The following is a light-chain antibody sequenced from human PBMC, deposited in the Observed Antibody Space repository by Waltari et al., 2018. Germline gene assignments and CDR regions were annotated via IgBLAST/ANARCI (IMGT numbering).Light chain of an antibody. CDR1: SSDVGNYNL. J-gene: IGLJ1*01. CDR2: AGS. V-gene: IGLV2-23*01. CDR3: CSYAGSSTYG. Sequence: QSALTQPASVSGSPGQSITISCTGTSSDVGNYNLVSWYQQHPGKAPKLMISAGSKRPSGVSNGFSGSKSGNTASLTISGLQAGDEADYYCCSYAGSSTYGFGAGTKVTVL.